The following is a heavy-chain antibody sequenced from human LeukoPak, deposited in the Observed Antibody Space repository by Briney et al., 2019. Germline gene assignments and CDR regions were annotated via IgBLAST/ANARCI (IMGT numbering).Heavy chain of an antibody. CDR1: GLTFSSYA. D-gene: IGHD6-19*01. V-gene: IGHV3-23*01. J-gene: IGHJ4*02. Sequence: PGGSLRLSCAASGLTFSSYAMSWVRQAPGKGLEWVSAISGSGGSTYYADSVKGRFTISRDNSKNTLYLQMNSLRAEDTAVYYCAKEEAQQWLVRLFDYWGQGTLVTVSS. CDR2: ISGSGGST. CDR3: AKEEAQQWLVRLFDY.